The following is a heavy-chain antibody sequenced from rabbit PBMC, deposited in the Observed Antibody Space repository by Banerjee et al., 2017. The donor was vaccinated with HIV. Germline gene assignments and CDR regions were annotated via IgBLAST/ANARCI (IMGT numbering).Heavy chain of an antibody. CDR3: ARESGSGGADYAL. J-gene: IGHJ3*01. D-gene: IGHD1-1*01. CDR2: IYGGSSGST. CDR1: GFTISSRYY. Sequence: QEQLEESGGDLVKPEGSLTLTCTASGFTISSRYYMCWVRQAPGKGLEWIGCIYGGSSGSTYYASWAKGRFTISKTSSTTVTLQMTSLTAADTATYFCARESGSGGADYALWGQGTLVTVS. V-gene: IGHV1S45*01.